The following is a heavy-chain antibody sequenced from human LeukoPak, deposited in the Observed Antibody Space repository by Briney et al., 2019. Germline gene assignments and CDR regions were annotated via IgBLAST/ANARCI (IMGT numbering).Heavy chain of an antibody. CDR2: ITDSGRST. Sequence: GGSLRLSCAASGFTFSSYTMNWVRQAPGKGLEWVSAITDSGRSTYYADSVRGRFTISRDNSKNTLYLQINSLRAEDTAVYYCARAVEYYKILTGYAQYYFDYWGQGTLVTVSS. D-gene: IGHD3-9*01. CDR3: ARAVEYYKILTGYAQYYFDY. V-gene: IGHV3-23*01. CDR1: GFTFSSYT. J-gene: IGHJ4*02.